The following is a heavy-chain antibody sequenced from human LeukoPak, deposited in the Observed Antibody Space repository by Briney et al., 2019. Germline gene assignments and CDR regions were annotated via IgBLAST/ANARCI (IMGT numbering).Heavy chain of an antibody. CDR2: ICGDGGST. Sequence: GGSLRLSCAASGFTFDGYAMHWVRQAPGKGLEWVSLICGDGGSTYYADSVKGRFTISRDNSKNSLYLQMNSLRTEGTALYYCAKGYDFWNGYFDDWGQGTLVTVSS. D-gene: IGHD3-3*01. J-gene: IGHJ4*03. CDR3: AKGYDFWNGYFDD. CDR1: GFTFDGYA. V-gene: IGHV3-43*02.